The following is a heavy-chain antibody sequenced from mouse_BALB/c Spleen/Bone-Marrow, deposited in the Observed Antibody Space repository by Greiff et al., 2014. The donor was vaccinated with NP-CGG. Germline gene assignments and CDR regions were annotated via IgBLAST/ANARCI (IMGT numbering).Heavy chain of an antibody. CDR1: GFNIKDTY. CDR2: IDPANGNT. CDR3: ASATTATYYAMDY. V-gene: IGHV14-3*02. J-gene: IGHJ4*01. Sequence: VQLKESGAELVKPGASVKLSCTASGFNIKDTYMHWVKQRPGQGLEWIGRIDPANGNTKYDPKFQGKATITTDTSSNTAYLQVSSLTSEDTAVYYCASATTATYYAMDYWGQGTSVTVSS. D-gene: IGHD1-2*01.